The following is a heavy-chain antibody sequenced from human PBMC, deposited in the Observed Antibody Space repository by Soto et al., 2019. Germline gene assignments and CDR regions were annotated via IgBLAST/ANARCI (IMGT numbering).Heavy chain of an antibody. J-gene: IGHJ6*02. CDR1: GGSISSYY. CDR2: IYYSGST. CDR3: ARGADTSPFEQLGGGSYYYGMDV. D-gene: IGHD6-6*01. V-gene: IGHV4-59*01. Sequence: QVQLQESGPGLVKPSETLSLTCTVSGGSISSYYWSWIRQPPGKGLEWIGYIYYSGSTNYNPSLKSRVTISVDTSKNQFSLKLSSVTAADTAVYYCARGADTSPFEQLGGGSYYYGMDVWGQGTTVTVSS.